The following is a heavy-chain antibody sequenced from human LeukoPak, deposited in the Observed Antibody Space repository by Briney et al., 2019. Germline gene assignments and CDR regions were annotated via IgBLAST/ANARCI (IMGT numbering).Heavy chain of an antibody. CDR1: GFTFSDYY. CDR3: AREYYFDSDGKYDY. CDR2: ISSSDTI. Sequence: TGGSLRPSCAASGFTFSDYYMSWIRQAPGKGLEWVSYISSSDTIYYADSVKGRFTISRDNAKNSLYLQMNSLRAEDTAVYYCAREYYFDSDGKYDYWGQGTLVTVSS. V-gene: IGHV3-11*01. D-gene: IGHD3-22*01. J-gene: IGHJ4*02.